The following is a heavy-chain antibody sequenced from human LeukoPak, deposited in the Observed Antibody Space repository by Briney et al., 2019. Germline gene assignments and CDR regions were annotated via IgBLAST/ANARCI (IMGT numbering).Heavy chain of an antibody. Sequence: ASVKDSCKAAGYIFTSHFMHWVRQAPGQGLEWMGIIYPGGNYTNYAQKFHDRVTMTRDTSASTIYMELSSLKSEDTAVYYCARASDQEFDYWGQGTVVTVSS. J-gene: IGHJ4*02. CDR1: GYIFTSHF. V-gene: IGHV1-46*01. CDR2: IYPGGNYT. CDR3: ARASDQEFDY. D-gene: IGHD2-2*01.